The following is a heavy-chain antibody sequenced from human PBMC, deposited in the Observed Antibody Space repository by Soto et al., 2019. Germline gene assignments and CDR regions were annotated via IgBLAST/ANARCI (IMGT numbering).Heavy chain of an antibody. J-gene: IGHJ6*02. D-gene: IGHD6-13*01. CDR3: ARDSGSSSWYGMDV. Sequence: SETLSLTCAVSSGSISSSNWWSWVRQPPGKGLEWIGEIYHSGSTNYNPSLKSRVTISVDKSKNQFSLKLSSVTAADTAVYYCARDSGSSSWYGMDVWGQGTTVTVSS. CDR2: IYHSGST. V-gene: IGHV4-4*02. CDR1: SGSISSSNW.